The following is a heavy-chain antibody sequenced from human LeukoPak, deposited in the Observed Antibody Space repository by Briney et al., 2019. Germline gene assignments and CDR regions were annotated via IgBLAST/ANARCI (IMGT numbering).Heavy chain of an antibody. CDR1: GYSFTSYW. Sequence: GESLKISCKGSGYSFTSYWIGWVRQAPGKGLEWVSVIYSGGSTYYADSVKGRFTISRDNAKNSLYLQMNSLRAEDTAVYYCARVHSSFSDAFDIWGQGTMVTVSS. J-gene: IGHJ3*02. V-gene: IGHV3-66*01. CDR3: ARVHSSFSDAFDI. CDR2: IYSGGST. D-gene: IGHD6-19*01.